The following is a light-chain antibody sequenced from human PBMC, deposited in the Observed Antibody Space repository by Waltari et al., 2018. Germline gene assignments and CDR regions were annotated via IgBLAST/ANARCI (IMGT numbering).Light chain of an antibody. CDR2: ANN. CDR3: LSYDNRLTGWV. Sequence: QSVLSQPPSVSGAPGQRVTISCAGSSPNIGAGSGFHWYQPLPGTAPKPPIQANNNRPSGVPARFSGSKSGTSASLAITGLQAEDEADYYCLSYDNRLTGWVFGGGTKVTVL. CDR1: SPNIGAGSG. J-gene: IGLJ3*02. V-gene: IGLV1-40*01.